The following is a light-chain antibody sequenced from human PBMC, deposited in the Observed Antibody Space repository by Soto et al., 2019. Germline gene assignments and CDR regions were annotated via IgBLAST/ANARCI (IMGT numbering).Light chain of an antibody. CDR1: QRVSSSY. Sequence: EIVLTQSPGALSLSPGERATLSCRASQRVSSSYLAWYQQKPGQAPRLLIYGASSRATGIPDRFSGSGSGTDFTLTISRLEPEDFAVYYCQQYGSSPRAFGQGKRLEIK. V-gene: IGKV3-20*01. CDR3: QQYGSSPRA. J-gene: IGKJ5*01. CDR2: GAS.